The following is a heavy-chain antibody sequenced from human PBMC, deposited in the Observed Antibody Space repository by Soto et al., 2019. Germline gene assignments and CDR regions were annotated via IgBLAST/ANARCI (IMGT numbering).Heavy chain of an antibody. Sequence: QVQLVESGGGVVQPGRSLRLSCSASGFTFSSYDMHWVRQAPGKGLEWVAFISYDGSNKYYVDSVKGRFTISRDNSKNTLYLQMNSLRGEDTAVYYCLLSGYEEDYWGQGTRVTVSS. J-gene: IGHJ4*02. V-gene: IGHV3-30*03. D-gene: IGHD5-12*01. CDR1: GFTFSSYD. CDR2: ISYDGSNK. CDR3: LLSGYEEDY.